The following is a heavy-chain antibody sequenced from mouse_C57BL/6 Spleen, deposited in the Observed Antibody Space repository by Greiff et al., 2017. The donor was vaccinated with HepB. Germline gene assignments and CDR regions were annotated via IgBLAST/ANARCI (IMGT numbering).Heavy chain of an antibody. CDR2: IYPGGGYT. Sequence: VKLMESGAELVRPGTSVKMSCKASGYTFTNYWIGWAKQRPGHGLEWIGDIYPGGGYTNYNEKFKGKATLTADKSSSTAYMQFSSLTSEDSAIYYCARSGSNYPAWFAYWGQGTLVTVSA. J-gene: IGHJ3*01. CDR3: ARSGSNYPAWFAY. D-gene: IGHD2-5*01. CDR1: GYTFTNYW. V-gene: IGHV1-63*01.